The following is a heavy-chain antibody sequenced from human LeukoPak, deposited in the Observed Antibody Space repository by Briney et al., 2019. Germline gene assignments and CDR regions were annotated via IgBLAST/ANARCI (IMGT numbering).Heavy chain of an antibody. D-gene: IGHD5-12*01. CDR1: GGSISSSSYY. Sequence: SETLSLTCTVSGGSISSSSYYWGWIRQPPGKGLEWIGSIYYSGSTNYNPSLKSRVTISVDTSKNQFSLKLSSVTAADTAVYYCARHLLFIVATPFDPWGQGTLVTVSS. CDR2: IYYSGST. J-gene: IGHJ5*02. CDR3: ARHLLFIVATPFDP. V-gene: IGHV4-39*01.